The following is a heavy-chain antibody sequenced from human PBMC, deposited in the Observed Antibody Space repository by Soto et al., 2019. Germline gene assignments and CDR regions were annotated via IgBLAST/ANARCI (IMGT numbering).Heavy chain of an antibody. V-gene: IGHV1-18*01. CDR2: LSAYNGNT. J-gene: IGHJ5*02. CDR3: ARDLTPEVGATWEWDNWFDP. Sequence: QVQLVQSGAEVKKPGASVKVSCTASGYTFTTYGISWVRQAPGQGLEWMGGLSAYNGNTNYAQKLQGRVTMTTDTATSTAHMELRSLRSDDRAVYYCARDLTPEVGATWEWDNWFDPWGQGTLVTVSS. CDR1: GYTFTTYG. D-gene: IGHD1-26*01.